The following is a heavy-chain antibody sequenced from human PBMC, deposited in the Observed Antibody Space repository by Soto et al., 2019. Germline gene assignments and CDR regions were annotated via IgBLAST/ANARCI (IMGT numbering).Heavy chain of an antibody. CDR2: IIPIFGTA. Sequence: QVQLVQSGAEVKKPGSSVKVSCKASGGTFSSYAISWVRQAPGQGLEWMGGIIPIFGTANYAQKFQGRVTITADESTSTAYMELSSLRSEDTAVYYCASPYSSSLVRGYYYYYYGMDVWGQGTTVTVSS. CDR3: ASPYSSSLVRGYYYYYYGMDV. V-gene: IGHV1-69*01. J-gene: IGHJ6*02. D-gene: IGHD6-6*01. CDR1: GGTFSSYA.